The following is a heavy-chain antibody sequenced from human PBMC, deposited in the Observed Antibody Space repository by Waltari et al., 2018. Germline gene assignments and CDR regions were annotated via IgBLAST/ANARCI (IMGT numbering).Heavy chain of an antibody. CDR3: VRLAQRTYRSPVPGRHYYYGMDV. V-gene: IGHV3-74*03. CDR2: ISNDERSM. J-gene: IGHJ6*02. D-gene: IGHD3-10*01. CDR1: GFRFSNYW. Sequence: EEQLLESGGGLVQPGDSLRLSCAASGFRFSNYWMNWVRQAPGKGLVWVARISNDERSMTYADSVKGRFPISRDNAKNTLYLQMKRLRAEDTTVYYCVRLAQRTYRSPVPGRHYYYGMDVWGQGTTVTVSS.